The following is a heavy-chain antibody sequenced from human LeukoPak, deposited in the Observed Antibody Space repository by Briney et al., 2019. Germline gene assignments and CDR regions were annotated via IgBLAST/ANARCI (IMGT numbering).Heavy chain of an antibody. Sequence: GFSLRLSRAASGFTFSSHAMRRVRQAPGQGLESGSFISGRGGSTYYADSVKGRFTISRDNSKNTLYLQMNSLRVEDTAVYYCAKGNIAARRDIMDVWGQGTTVTVSS. CDR2: ISGRGGST. V-gene: IGHV3-23*01. CDR1: GFTFSSHA. D-gene: IGHD6-6*01. CDR3: AKGNIAARRDIMDV. J-gene: IGHJ6*02.